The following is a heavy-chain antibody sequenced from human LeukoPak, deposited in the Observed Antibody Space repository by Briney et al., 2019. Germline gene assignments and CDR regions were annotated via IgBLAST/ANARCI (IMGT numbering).Heavy chain of an antibody. Sequence: ASVKVSCKASGYIFTDYYMHWVRQAPGQGIEWMGWINPNSGGTNYAQKFQGRVTMTRDTSISTAYMELSRLRSDDTAVYYCARAEVGGYYYDSSGFWGQGTLVTVSS. D-gene: IGHD3-22*01. CDR3: ARAEVGGYYYDSSGF. J-gene: IGHJ4*02. CDR1: GYIFTDYY. V-gene: IGHV1-2*02. CDR2: INPNSGGT.